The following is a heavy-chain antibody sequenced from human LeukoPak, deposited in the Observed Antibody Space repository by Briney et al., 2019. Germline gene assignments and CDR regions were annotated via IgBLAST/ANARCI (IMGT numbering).Heavy chain of an antibody. J-gene: IGHJ3*02. CDR1: GFTLSSYA. V-gene: IGHV3-30*04. CDR3: GRADGVDAFYT. Sequence: GGSLRLSCAASGFTLSSYAMHWVRQAPGKGLEWVAVISYDGSNKYYADSVKGRFTISRDNSNNTLYLQVNSRRAEYTGVYYCGRADGVDAFYTSGPREMVTASS. CDR2: ISYDGSNK. D-gene: IGHD3-16*01.